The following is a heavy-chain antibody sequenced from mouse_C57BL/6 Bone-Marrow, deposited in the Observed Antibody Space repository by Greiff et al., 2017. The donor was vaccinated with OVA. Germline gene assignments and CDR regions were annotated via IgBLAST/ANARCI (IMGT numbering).Heavy chain of an antibody. D-gene: IGHD4-1*02. J-gene: IGHJ3*01. CDR1: GFTFSDSG. Sequence: EVKLVESGGGLVQPGGSLKLSCAASGFTFSDSGMHWVRPAPEKGLEWVASISSGSSTISYADTVKGRFTISRDNAKNTLFLQMTSLRSEDAAMDYCARTTGTWFAYWGQGTLVTVSA. V-gene: IGHV5-17*01. CDR2: ISSGSSTI. CDR3: ARTTGTWFAY.